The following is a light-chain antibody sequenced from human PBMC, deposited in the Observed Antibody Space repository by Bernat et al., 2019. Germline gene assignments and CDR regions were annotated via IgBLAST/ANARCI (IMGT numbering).Light chain of an antibody. CDR2: AAS. V-gene: IGKV1-27*01. CDR3: QKHNVAPLT. Sequence: DIQMTQSPSSLSASVGDRVTITCRASQGISRYLAWYQQKPGKVPKLLIYAASTLQSGVPSRFSGSGSGTDFTLTISSLQPEDVATYYCQKHNVAPLTFGGGNRVEIK. J-gene: IGKJ4*01. CDR1: QGISRY.